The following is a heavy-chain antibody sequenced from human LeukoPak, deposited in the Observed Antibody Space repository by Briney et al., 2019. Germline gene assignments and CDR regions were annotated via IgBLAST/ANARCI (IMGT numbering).Heavy chain of an antibody. Sequence: PGGSLRLSCAASGFTVSSNYMSWVRQAPGKGLEWVSVIYSGGSTYYADSVKGRFTISRDNAKNSLYLQMNSLRAEDTAVYYCATVVATNDAFDIWGQGTMVTVSS. CDR2: IYSGGST. J-gene: IGHJ3*02. CDR1: GFTVSSNY. CDR3: ATVVATNDAFDI. V-gene: IGHV3-53*01. D-gene: IGHD2-15*01.